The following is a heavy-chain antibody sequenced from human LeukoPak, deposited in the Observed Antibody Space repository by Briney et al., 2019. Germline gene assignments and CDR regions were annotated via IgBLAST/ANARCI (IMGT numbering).Heavy chain of an antibody. CDR1: GGSISSYY. D-gene: IGHD3-10*01. V-gene: IGHV4-4*07. CDR2: IHMSGST. J-gene: IGHJ4*02. CDR3: ARENTMVRGAVDY. Sequence: SETLSLTCIVSGGSISSYYWSWIRQPAGKGLEWIGRIHMSGSTNYNPSLKSRVTMSVDTSKNQFSLKLSSVTAADTAVYYCARENTMVRGAVDYWGQGTLVTVSS.